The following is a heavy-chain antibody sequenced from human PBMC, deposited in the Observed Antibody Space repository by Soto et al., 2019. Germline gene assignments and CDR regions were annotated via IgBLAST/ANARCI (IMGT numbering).Heavy chain of an antibody. CDR1: GGSISNYY. Sequence: SETLSLTCTVSGGSISNYYWSWIRQPPGKGLEWIGYIYYSGSTNYNPSLKSRVTISVDTSKNQFSLKLSSVTAADTAVYFCARVDRYLGDAFDIWGQGTMVTVSS. CDR2: IYYSGST. V-gene: IGHV4-59*12. D-gene: IGHD2-2*02. J-gene: IGHJ3*02. CDR3: ARVDRYLGDAFDI.